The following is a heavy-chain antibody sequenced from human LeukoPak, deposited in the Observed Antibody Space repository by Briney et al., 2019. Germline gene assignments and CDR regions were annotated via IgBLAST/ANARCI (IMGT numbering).Heavy chain of an antibody. D-gene: IGHD2-2*02. CDR1: GGSISSYY. Sequence: SETLSLTCTVSGGSISSYYWSWIRQPPGKGLEWIGYIYYSGSTNYNPSLKSRVTISVDTSKNQFSLKLSSVTAADTAVYYCATNLGYCSSTSCYISAFDIWGQGTMVTVSS. CDR2: IYYSGST. V-gene: IGHV4-59*01. J-gene: IGHJ3*02. CDR3: ATNLGYCSSTSCYISAFDI.